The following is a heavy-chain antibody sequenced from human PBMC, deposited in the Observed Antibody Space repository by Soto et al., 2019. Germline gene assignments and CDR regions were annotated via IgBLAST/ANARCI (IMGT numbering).Heavy chain of an antibody. CDR2: IYFTGST. CDR1: GASVNSGGYY. D-gene: IGHD1-26*01. Sequence: QVQLQESGPGLVKPSQTLSLTCTVSGASVNSGGYYWSWIRQLPEKGLEWIGYIYFTGSTYYNPSLESRVTISLDTSQNQFSLKLSSVIAADTAVYYCATGNAWDMLLASWGQGTLVTVS. J-gene: IGHJ4*02. V-gene: IGHV4-31*03. CDR3: ATGNAWDMLLAS.